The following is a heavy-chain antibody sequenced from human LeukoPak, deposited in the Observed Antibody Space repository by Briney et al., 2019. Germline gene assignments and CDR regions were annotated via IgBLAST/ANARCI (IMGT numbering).Heavy chain of an antibody. D-gene: IGHD3-3*01. J-gene: IGHJ6*03. CDR3: ARDFYDFWSGYHYYYYYMDV. Sequence: PSETLSLTCTVSGYSISSGYYWGWIRQPPGKGLEWIGSIYHSGSTYYNPSLKSRVTISVDTSKNQFSLKLSPVTAADTAVYYCARDFYDFWSGYHYYYYYMDVWGKGTTVTVSS. CDR2: IYHSGST. V-gene: IGHV4-38-2*02. CDR1: GYSISSGYY.